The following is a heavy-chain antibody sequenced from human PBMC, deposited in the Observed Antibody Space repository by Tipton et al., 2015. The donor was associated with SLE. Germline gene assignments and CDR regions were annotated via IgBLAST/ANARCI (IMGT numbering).Heavy chain of an antibody. D-gene: IGHD3-22*01. V-gene: IGHV4-59*08. CDR3: ARRLSSGHYFDY. CDR2: IYYSGST. CDR1: GGSISSYY. Sequence: TLSLTCTVSGGSISSYYWSWIRQPPGKGLEWIGYIYYSGSTNYNPSLKSRVTISVDTSKNQFSLKRSSVAAADPAVYYCARRLSSGHYFDYWGQGTLVTVSS. J-gene: IGHJ4*02.